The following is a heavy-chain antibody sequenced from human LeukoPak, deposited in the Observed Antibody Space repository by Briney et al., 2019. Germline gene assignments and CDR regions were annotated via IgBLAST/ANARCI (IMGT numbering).Heavy chain of an antibody. D-gene: IGHD1-1*01. V-gene: IGHV4-34*01. CDR3: ARDTGTTGTTAFDI. Sequence: SETLSLTCAVYGGSFSTYYWSWVRQPPGSGLEWIGEINQSGSTNYSPSLKSRVTISVDTSKNQFSLKLSSVTAADTAVYYCARDTGTTGTTAFDIWGQGTMVTVSS. J-gene: IGHJ3*02. CDR2: INQSGST. CDR1: GGSFSTYY.